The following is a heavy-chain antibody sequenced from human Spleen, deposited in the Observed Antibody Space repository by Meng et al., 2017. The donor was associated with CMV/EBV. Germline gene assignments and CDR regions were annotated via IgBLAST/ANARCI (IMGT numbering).Heavy chain of an antibody. J-gene: IGHJ6*02. CDR1: EFTFSSYW. CDR3: ARVYDILIGNYEGGFDYGMDV. V-gene: IGHV3-7*01. CDR2: INQDGSEK. D-gene: IGHD3-9*01. Sequence: GESLKISCAASEFTFSSYWMSWVRQAPGKGLEWVANINQDGSEKYYVDSVKGRFTISRDNAKNSLYLQMNSLRAEDTAVYYCARVYDILIGNYEGGFDYGMDVWGQGTTVTVSS.